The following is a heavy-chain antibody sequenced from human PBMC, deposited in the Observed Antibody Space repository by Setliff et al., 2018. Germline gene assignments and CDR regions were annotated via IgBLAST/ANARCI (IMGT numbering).Heavy chain of an antibody. V-gene: IGHV1-2*04. CDR3: ARGPRITIFGVVSLSLYGMDV. CDR1: GYTFTGYY. J-gene: IGHJ6*02. Sequence: GASVKVSCKASGYTFTGYYMHWVRQAPGQGLEWMGWINPNSGGTNYAQKFQGWVTMTRDTSISTAYMELSRLRSGDTAVYYCARGPRITIFGVVSLSLYGMDVWGQGTTVTVSS. D-gene: IGHD3-3*01. CDR2: INPNSGGT.